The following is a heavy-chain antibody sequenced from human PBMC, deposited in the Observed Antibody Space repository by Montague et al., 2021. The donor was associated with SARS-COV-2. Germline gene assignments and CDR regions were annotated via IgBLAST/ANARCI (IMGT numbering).Heavy chain of an antibody. J-gene: IGHJ3*02. D-gene: IGHD2-21*02. CDR1: GGSISTYDW. Sequence: SETLSLTCAVSGGSISTYDWWSWVRQPPGRGPEWVGHITHSGRTNYNPSLKSRATMSVDKSKNQFSLKLTSVTAADTAVYYCARFTMVVSATGAFDIWSQGTMVAVSS. CDR2: ITHSGRT. CDR3: ARFTMVVSATGAFDI. V-gene: IGHV4-4*02.